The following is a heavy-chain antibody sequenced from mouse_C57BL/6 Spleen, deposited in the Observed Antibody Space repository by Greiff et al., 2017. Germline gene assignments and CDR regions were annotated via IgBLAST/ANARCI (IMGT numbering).Heavy chain of an antibody. CDR1: GYTFTDYY. J-gene: IGHJ2*01. Sequence: VQLKQSGPVLVKPGASVKMSCKASGYTFTDYYMNWVKQSHGKSLEWIGVINPYNGGTSYNQKFKGKATLTVDKSSSTAYMELNSLTSEDSAVYYCARFGYDYVLFDYWGQGTTLTVSS. D-gene: IGHD2-4*01. CDR3: ARFGYDYVLFDY. V-gene: IGHV1-19*01. CDR2: INPYNGGT.